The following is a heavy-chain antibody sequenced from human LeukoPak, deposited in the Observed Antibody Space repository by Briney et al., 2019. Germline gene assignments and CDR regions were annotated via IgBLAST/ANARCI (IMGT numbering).Heavy chain of an antibody. Sequence: GGSLRLSCVASGFTFSSYAMSWVRQAPGKGLEWVSVIYSGGSTYYADSVKGRFTISRHNSKNTLYLQMNSLRAEDTAVYYCARASGYSDYYYYGMDVWGQGTTVTVSS. CDR3: ARASGYSDYYYYGMDV. J-gene: IGHJ6*02. V-gene: IGHV3-53*04. CDR1: GFTFSSYA. CDR2: IYSGGST. D-gene: IGHD3-22*01.